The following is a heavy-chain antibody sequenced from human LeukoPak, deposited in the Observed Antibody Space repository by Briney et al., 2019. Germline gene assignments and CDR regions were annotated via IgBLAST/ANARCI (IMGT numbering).Heavy chain of an antibody. CDR2: ISSSGSTI. V-gene: IGHV3-48*03. J-gene: IGHJ6*02. CDR1: GFTFSSYE. CDR3: ARDLILVQWDFDYYYGMDV. D-gene: IGHD1-1*01. Sequence: PGGSLRLSCAASGFTFSSYEMNWVRQAPGKGLEWVSYISSSGSTIYYADSVKGRFTISRDNAKNSLYLQMNSLRAEDTAVYYCARDLILVQWDFDYYYGMDVWGQGTTVTVSS.